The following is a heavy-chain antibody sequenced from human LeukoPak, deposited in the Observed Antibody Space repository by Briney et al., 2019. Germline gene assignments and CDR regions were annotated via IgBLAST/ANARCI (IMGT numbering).Heavy chain of an antibody. CDR1: GGSISNYY. D-gene: IGHD2-2*01. J-gene: IGHJ4*02. V-gene: IGHV4-4*07. CDR2: IYTSGST. Sequence: PSETLSLTCTVSGGSISNYYWSWIRQPAGKGLEWIGRIYTSGSTNYNPSLKSRVTMSVDTSKNQFSLRLSSVTAADTAVYYCARSPVVVPAAIWVYFDYWGQGTLVTVSS. CDR3: ARSPVVVPAAIWVYFDY.